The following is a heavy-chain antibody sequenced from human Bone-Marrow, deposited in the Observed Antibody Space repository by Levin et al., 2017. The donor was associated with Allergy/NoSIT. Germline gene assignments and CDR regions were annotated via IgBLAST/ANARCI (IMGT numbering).Heavy chain of an antibody. D-gene: IGHD1-26*01. V-gene: IGHV1-2*02. CDR3: ARERGEGATSDWFHP. Sequence: PAASVKVSCKASGYTFTGYYMHWVRQAPGEGLEWMGWINPKSGGTNYAEKFQGRVTMTRDTSISTAYMELSSLRSDDTAVYYCARERGEGATSDWFHPWGQGTLVTVSS. CDR1: GYTFTGYY. CDR2: INPKSGGT. J-gene: IGHJ5*02.